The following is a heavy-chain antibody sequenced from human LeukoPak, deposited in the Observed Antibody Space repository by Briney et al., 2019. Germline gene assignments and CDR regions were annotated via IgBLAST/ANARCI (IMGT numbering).Heavy chain of an antibody. J-gene: IGHJ4*02. CDR2: ISSTSSYI. Sequence: PGGSLRLSCAASGFTFDDYGMSWVRQAPGKGLEWVSSISSTSSYIYYADSVKGRFTISRDNAKNSLYLQMNSLRAEDTALYYCAGEKEIGGSWYGPLDYWGQGTLVTVSS. CDR1: GFTFDDYG. V-gene: IGHV3-21*01. D-gene: IGHD6-13*01. CDR3: AGEKEIGGSWYGPLDY.